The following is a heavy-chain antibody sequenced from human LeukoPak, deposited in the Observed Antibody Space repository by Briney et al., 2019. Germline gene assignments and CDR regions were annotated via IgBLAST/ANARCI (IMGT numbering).Heavy chain of an antibody. Sequence: SQTLSLTCTVSGGSISSGGYYWSWIRQSPGKGLEWIGRIYYSGSTDCNTSLKGRVTISVDTSKNQFSLKLNSVTAADTAVYFCARVGGSGWFDYWGQGTLVAASS. V-gene: IGHV4-61*02. CDR1: GGSISSGGYY. CDR3: ARVGGSGWFDY. D-gene: IGHD6-19*01. CDR2: IYYSGST. J-gene: IGHJ4*02.